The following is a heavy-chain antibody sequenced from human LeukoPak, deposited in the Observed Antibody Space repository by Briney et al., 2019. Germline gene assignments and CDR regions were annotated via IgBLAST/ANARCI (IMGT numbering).Heavy chain of an antibody. V-gene: IGHV3-48*03. CDR2: INSGGSAI. CDR1: GFTFNSYE. J-gene: IGHJ4*02. D-gene: IGHD3-10*02. CDR3: ARGGGYVHY. Sequence: GGSLRLSCAASGFTFNSYEMNWVRQAPGKGLEWVSYINSGGSAICYADSVKGRFTISRDNAKNSLYLQMNSLRADDTAVYYCARGGGYVHYWGQGTLVTVSS.